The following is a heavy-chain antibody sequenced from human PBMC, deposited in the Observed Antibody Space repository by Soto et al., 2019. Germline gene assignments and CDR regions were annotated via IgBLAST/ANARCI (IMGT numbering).Heavy chain of an antibody. CDR2: IYYSGST. Sequence: SETLSLTCTVSGGSISSSSYYWGWIRQPPGKGLEWIGSIYYSGSTYYNPSLKSRVTISVDTSKNQFSLKLSSVTAADTAVYYCARHGGGITLDSYYYYGMDVWGQGTTVTVSS. CDR3: ARHGGGITLDSYYYYGMDV. D-gene: IGHD3-16*01. CDR1: GGSISSSSYY. J-gene: IGHJ6*02. V-gene: IGHV4-39*01.